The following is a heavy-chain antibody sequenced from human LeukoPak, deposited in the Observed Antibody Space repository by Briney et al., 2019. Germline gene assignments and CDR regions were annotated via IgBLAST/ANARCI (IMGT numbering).Heavy chain of an antibody. V-gene: IGHV3-30*02. Sequence: GGSLRLSCAASGFTFNSYDMHWVRQAPGKGLEWVAFIRYDGSNKYYADSVKGRFTISRDNSKNTLYLQMNSLRPEDTAVYYCARDQGYSFDYWGQGTLVTVSS. CDR2: IRYDGSNK. D-gene: IGHD5-12*01. J-gene: IGHJ4*02. CDR1: GFTFNSYD. CDR3: ARDQGYSFDY.